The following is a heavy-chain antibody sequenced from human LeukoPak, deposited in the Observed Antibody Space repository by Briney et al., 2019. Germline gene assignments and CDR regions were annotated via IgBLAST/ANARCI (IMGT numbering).Heavy chain of an antibody. J-gene: IGHJ4*02. CDR2: IYYSGST. CDR1: GGALSSVTYY. D-gene: IGHD2-15*01. CDR3: ARRGSGYSPFDN. V-gene: IGHV4-39*01. Sequence: SGTLSLTCTVSGGALSSVTYYWGWVRQPPGKGLEWIGSIYYSGSTYYNPSLKSRVTISVDTSKSQFSLRLSSVTAVDTAVYYCARRGSGYSPFDNWGQGTLVTVPS.